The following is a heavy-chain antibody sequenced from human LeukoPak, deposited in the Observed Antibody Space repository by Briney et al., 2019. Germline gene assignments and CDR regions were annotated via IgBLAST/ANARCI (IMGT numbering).Heavy chain of an antibody. Sequence: HPGGSLRLSCAASGFTFSSYAMSWVRQAPGKGLEWVSAISGSGGSTYYADSVKGRFTISRDNSKNSLYLQMNSLRAEDTAVYYCAREIAAWDYGDPRDFNYWGQGTLVTVSS. V-gene: IGHV3-23*01. CDR1: GFTFSSYA. CDR2: ISGSGGST. CDR3: AREIAAWDYGDPRDFNY. J-gene: IGHJ4*01. D-gene: IGHD4-17*01.